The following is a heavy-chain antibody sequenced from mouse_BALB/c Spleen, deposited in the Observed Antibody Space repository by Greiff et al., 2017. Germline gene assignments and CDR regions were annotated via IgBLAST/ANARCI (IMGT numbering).Heavy chain of an antibody. J-gene: IGHJ1*01. D-gene: IGHD2-4*01. CDR2: IYPGDGDT. CDR1: GYTFTSYW. CDR3: ARGGTMITTRDWYFDV. V-gene: IGHV1-87*01. Sequence: QVQLKESGAELARPGASVKLSCKASGYTFTSYWMQWVKQRPGQGLEWIGAIYPGDGDTRYTQKFKGKATLTADKSSSTAYMQLSSLASEDSAVYYCARGGTMITTRDWYFDVWGAGTTVTVSS.